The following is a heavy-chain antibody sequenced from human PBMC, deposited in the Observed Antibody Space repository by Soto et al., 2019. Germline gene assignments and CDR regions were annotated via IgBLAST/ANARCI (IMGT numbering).Heavy chain of an antibody. CDR2: IIPIFGTA. D-gene: IGHD3-22*01. CDR1: GGTFSSYA. CDR3: ARFTTYYYDSSGYLTPYYYYGMDV. Sequence: ASVKVSCKASGGTFSSYAISWVRQAPGQGLEWMGGIIPIFGTANYAQKFQGRVTITADESTSTAYMELSSLRSEDTAVYYCARFTTYYYDSSGYLTPYYYYGMDVWGQGTTVTVSS. J-gene: IGHJ6*02. V-gene: IGHV1-69*13.